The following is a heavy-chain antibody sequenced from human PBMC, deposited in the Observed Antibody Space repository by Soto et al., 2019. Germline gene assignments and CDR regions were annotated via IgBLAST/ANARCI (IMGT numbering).Heavy chain of an antibody. CDR2: IYSGGST. CDR3: ARGAPHHYFGF. Sequence: EVQLVESGGGLVQPGGSLRLSCAASGFTVSTNYMNWVRQAPGKGLEWVSVIYSGGSTYYADSVKGRFTISRDNSKNTLFLQMNSLRGEETGVYFCARGAPHHYFGFLGQGTIVAVSS. J-gene: IGHJ4*02. CDR1: GFTVSTNY. D-gene: IGHD3-16*01. V-gene: IGHV3-66*01.